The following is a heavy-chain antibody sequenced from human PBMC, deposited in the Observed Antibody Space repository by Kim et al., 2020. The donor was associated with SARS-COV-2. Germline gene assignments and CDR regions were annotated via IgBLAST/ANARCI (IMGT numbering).Heavy chain of an antibody. CDR2: IIPIIETT. CDR1: GDTFSNNA. J-gene: IGHJ4*02. Sequence: SVKVSCKTSGDTFSNNAITWVRQAPGHGLQWMARIIPIIETTNYAQTLQTRLRLSADKSTTTIYLELRNLTSDDTAVYFCAREDPSGFLSANWGQGTLV. V-gene: IGHV1-69*04. CDR3: AREDPSGFLSAN.